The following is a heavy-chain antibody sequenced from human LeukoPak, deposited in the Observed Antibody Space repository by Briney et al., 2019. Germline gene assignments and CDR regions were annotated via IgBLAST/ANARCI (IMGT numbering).Heavy chain of an antibody. V-gene: IGHV3-43*02. Sequence: GGSLRLPCAASGFTFDDYAMHWVRQAPGKGLEWVSLISGDGGSTYYADSVKGRFTISRDNSKNSLYLQMNSLRTEDTALYYCAKSGAEQQLVSSDYYYYYGMDVWGQGTTVTVSS. CDR2: ISGDGGST. J-gene: IGHJ6*02. CDR1: GFTFDDYA. D-gene: IGHD6-13*01. CDR3: AKSGAEQQLVSSDYYYYYGMDV.